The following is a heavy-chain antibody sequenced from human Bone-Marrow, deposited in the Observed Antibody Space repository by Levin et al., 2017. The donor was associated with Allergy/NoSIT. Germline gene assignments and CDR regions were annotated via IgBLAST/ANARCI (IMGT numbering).Heavy chain of an antibody. Sequence: QTGGSLRLSCVGSGFTFDTYAMNWVRQAPGKGLEWVAIISHDGSYKYYADSVRGRFTISRDNSKNTLYLQTNSLRPEDTALYYCAKADDIEVAAATSRDSYYYAMDVWGRGTTVTVSS. J-gene: IGHJ6*02. V-gene: IGHV3-30*18. CDR1: GFTFDTYA. CDR3: AKADDIEVAAATSRDSYYYAMDV. D-gene: IGHD2-15*01. CDR2: ISHDGSYK.